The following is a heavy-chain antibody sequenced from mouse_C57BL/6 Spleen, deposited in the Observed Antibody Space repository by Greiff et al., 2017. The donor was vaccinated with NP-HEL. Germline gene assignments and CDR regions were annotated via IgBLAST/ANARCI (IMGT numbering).Heavy chain of an antibody. CDR3: ARYPDGDY. Sequence: VQLQQPGAELVKPGASVKLSCKASGYTFTSYWMQWVKQRPGQGLEWIGEIDPSDSYTNYNQKFKGKATLTVDTSSSTAYMQLSSLTSEDSAVYYCARYPDGDYWGQGTTLTVSS. CDR2: IDPSDSYT. V-gene: IGHV1-50*01. CDR1: GYTFTSYW. J-gene: IGHJ2*01.